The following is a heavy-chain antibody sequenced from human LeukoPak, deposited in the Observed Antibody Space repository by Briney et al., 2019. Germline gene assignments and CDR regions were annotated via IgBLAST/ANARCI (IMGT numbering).Heavy chain of an antibody. D-gene: IGHD2-15*01. CDR2: IISSSSYI. J-gene: IGHJ4*02. Sequence: PGGSLRLSCAASGFTFTTYRMNWVRQAPGQGLEWVSSIISSSSYIYYADSVQGRFTITRDNAKNSLYLQMNSLRAEDTAVYYCARDPQYCSGGSCYSFDYWPQGTLVSVSS. CDR1: GFTFTTYR. V-gene: IGHV3-21*01. CDR3: ARDPQYCSGGSCYSFDY.